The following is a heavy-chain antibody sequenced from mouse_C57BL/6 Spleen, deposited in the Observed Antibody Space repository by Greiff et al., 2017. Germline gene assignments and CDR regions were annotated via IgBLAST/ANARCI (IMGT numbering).Heavy chain of an antibody. CDR3: TRRTNWFDG. Sequence: DVQLVESGGGLVQPGGSMKLSCAASGFTFSDAWMDWVRQSPEKGLEWVAEIRNKTNNHATYYAESVKGRFTNSRDDSKSSVYLQMNSVRAEDTGIYYCTRRTNWFDGWGQGTTRSVSS. CDR1: GFTFSDAW. CDR2: IRNKTNNHAT. J-gene: IGHJ2*01. D-gene: IGHD4-1*01. V-gene: IGHV6-6*01.